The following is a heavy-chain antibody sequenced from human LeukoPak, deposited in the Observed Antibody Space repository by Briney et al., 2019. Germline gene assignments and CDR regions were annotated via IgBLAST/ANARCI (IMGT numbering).Heavy chain of an antibody. Sequence: GGSLRLSCAASGFTFSSYWMSWVRQAPGKGLEWVANIKQDGSEKYYVDSVKGRFTISRDNAKNSLYLQMSSLRAEDTAVYYCAGYSSSWYRWNWFDPWGQGTLVTVSS. J-gene: IGHJ5*02. D-gene: IGHD6-13*01. CDR3: AGYSSSWYRWNWFDP. V-gene: IGHV3-7*01. CDR2: IKQDGSEK. CDR1: GFTFSSYW.